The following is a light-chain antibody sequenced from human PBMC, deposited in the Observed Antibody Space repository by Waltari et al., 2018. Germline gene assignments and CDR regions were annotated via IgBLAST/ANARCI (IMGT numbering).Light chain of an antibody. V-gene: IGKV4-1*01. CDR3: QQYSSPPYS. J-gene: IGKJ2*01. CDR1: QRLLYTLSNRNY. Sequence: DIVMTQSPDSLAMSLGESATIKCNSSQRLLYTLSNRNYLAWYQQKPGQPPRLRIYWASTRESGVPDRFSGSGSGTDFTLTISSLQAEDVAVYYCQQYSSPPYSFGQGTKLEIK. CDR2: WAS.